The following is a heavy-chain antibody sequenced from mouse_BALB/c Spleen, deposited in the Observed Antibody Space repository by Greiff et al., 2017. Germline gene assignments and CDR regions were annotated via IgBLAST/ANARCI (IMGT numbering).Heavy chain of an antibody. Sequence: VHVKQSGPELVKPGASVKMSCKASGYTFTSYVMHWVKQKPGQGLEWIGYINPYNDGTKYNEKFKGKATLTSDKSSSTAYMELSSLTSEDSAVYYCARSMDYGSLFAYWGQGTLVTVSA. CDR2: INPYNDGT. V-gene: IGHV1-14*01. CDR1: GYTFTSYV. J-gene: IGHJ3*01. D-gene: IGHD1-1*01. CDR3: ARSMDYGSLFAY.